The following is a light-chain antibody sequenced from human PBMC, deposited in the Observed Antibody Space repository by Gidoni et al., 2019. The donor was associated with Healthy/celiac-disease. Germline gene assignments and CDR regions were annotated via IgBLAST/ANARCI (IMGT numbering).Light chain of an antibody. CDR1: QSISSY. CDR2: AAS. Sequence: DIQMTQSPSSLSASVGDSVTITCRASQSISSYLNWYQQKPGKAPKLLIYAASSLQSGVPSRFSGSGSGTDFTLTISSLQPEDFATCYCQQSYSTPMYTFGQGTKLKIK. J-gene: IGKJ2*01. CDR3: QQSYSTPMYT. V-gene: IGKV1-39*01.